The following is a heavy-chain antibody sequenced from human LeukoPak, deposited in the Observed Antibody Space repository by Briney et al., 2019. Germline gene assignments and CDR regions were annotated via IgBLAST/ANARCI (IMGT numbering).Heavy chain of an antibody. V-gene: IGHV3-7*01. D-gene: IGHD2-2*01. CDR2: IKKDGSEK. CDR3: ARDRGGYCSGTSCSIL. J-gene: IGHJ6*02. Sequence: GGSLRLSCAVSGFTFSSYWMSWVRQAPGKGLEWVANIKKDGSEKYYVDSVKGRFTISRDNAKNSLYLQMNSLRAEGTAVYYCARDRGGYCSGTSCSILWGQGTTVTVSS. CDR1: GFTFSSYW.